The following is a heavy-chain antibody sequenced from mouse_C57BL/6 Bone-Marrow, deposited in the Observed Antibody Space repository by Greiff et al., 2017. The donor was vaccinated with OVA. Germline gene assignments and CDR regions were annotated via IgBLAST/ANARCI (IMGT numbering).Heavy chain of an antibody. CDR1: GYSFTGYY. V-gene: IGHV1-42*01. CDR2: INPSTGGT. J-gene: IGHJ3*01. CDR3: ARQKINYDGSSSFAY. D-gene: IGHD1-1*01. Sequence: VQLQQSGPELVKPGASVKISCKASGYSFTGYYMHWVKQSPEKSLEWIGEINPSTGGTTYNQKFQAKATLTVDKSSSTAFMQLTSLTSENSAVYYGARQKINYDGSSSFAYWGQGTLVTVSA.